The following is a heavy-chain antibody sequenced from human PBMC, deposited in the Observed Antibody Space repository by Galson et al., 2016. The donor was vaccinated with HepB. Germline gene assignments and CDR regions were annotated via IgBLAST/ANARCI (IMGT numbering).Heavy chain of an antibody. D-gene: IGHD3-3*01. CDR3: SRGAAYDFWSGYYPDY. CDR2: ISGSCKYA. J-gene: IGHJ4*02. CDR1: GFTFSDYY. V-gene: IGHV3-11*06. Sequence: SLRLSCAASGFTFSDYYMTWIRQAPGRGLEWVSCISGSCKYADYADSVKGRFTISRDSARNSLYLQMNSLRAEDTAVYYCSRGAAYDFWSGYYPDYWGQGTLVTVSS.